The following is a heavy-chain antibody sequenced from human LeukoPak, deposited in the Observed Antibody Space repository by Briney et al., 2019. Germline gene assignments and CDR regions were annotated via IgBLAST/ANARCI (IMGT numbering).Heavy chain of an antibody. D-gene: IGHD1-26*01. CDR2: ISYSGST. CDR1: GGPSSSYY. CDR3: ARVYVLEWELPSGMDV. J-gene: IGHJ6*02. Sequence: SETLSLTCTVSGGPSSSYYWSWIRQSPGKGLEWIGYISYSGSTNYNPSLKSRVTISVDTSKNQFSLKLSSVTAADTAVYYCARVYVLEWELPSGMDVWGQGTTVTVSS. V-gene: IGHV4-59*12.